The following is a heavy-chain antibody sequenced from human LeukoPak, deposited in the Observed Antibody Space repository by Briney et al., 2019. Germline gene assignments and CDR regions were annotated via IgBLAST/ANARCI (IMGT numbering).Heavy chain of an antibody. D-gene: IGHD3-9*01. CDR1: GYTFTSYG. V-gene: IGHV1-18*01. J-gene: IGHJ4*02. CDR2: ISAYNGNT. Sequence: GASVKVSCKASGYTFTSYGISWVRQPPGQGLEWMGWISAYNGNTNYAQKLQGRVTMTTDTSTSTAYMELRSLRSDDTAVYYCASGNRLRYFDWLLYYWGQGTLVTVSS. CDR3: ASGNRLRYFDWLLYY.